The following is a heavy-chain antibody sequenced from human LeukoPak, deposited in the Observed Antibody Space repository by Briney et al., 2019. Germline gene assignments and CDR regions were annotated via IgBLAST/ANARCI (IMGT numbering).Heavy chain of an antibody. CDR2: IYTSGST. CDR1: GGSISSYY. CDR3: AREGQIWELNYYYGMDV. D-gene: IGHD1-26*01. J-gene: IGHJ6*02. V-gene: IGHV4-4*07. Sequence: SETLSLTGTVSGGSISSYYWSWIRQPPGKGLEWIGRIYTSGSTNYNPSLKSRVTMSVDTSKNQFSLKLSSVTAADTAVYYCAREGQIWELNYYYGMDVWGQGTTVTVSS.